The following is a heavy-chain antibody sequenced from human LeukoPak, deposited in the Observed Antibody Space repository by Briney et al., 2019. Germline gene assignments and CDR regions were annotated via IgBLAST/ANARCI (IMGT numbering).Heavy chain of an antibody. Sequence: MSSETLSLTCAVYGGSFSGYYWSWIRQPPGKGLEWIGEINHSGSTNYNPSLKSRVTISVDTSKNQFSLKLSSVTATDTAMYHCARQTGSGLFTLPGGQGTLVTVSS. V-gene: IGHV4-34*01. D-gene: IGHD3/OR15-3a*01. CDR2: INHSGST. CDR1: GGSFSGYY. CDR3: ARQTGSGLFTLP. J-gene: IGHJ4*02.